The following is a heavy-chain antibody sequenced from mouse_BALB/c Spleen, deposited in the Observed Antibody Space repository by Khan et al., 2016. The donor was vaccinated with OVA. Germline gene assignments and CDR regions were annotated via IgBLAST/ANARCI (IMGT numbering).Heavy chain of an antibody. Sequence: ELVESGGDLVKPGGSLTLSCAASGFTFSSSGMSWVRQTPDKRLEWVATISSRGYYTYYPDSVKGRFTISRDNAKNTLYLQMSSLKSEDTAMYYCASHLTGSFAYWGQGTLVTVSA. CDR3: ASHLTGSFAY. J-gene: IGHJ3*01. V-gene: IGHV5-6*01. D-gene: IGHD4-1*01. CDR1: GFTFSSSG. CDR2: ISSRGYYT.